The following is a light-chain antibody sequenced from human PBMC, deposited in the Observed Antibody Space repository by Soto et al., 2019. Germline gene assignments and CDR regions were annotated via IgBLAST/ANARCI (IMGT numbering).Light chain of an antibody. CDR1: QSISNY. Sequence: DIQMTQSPSSLSASVGDRVTITCRASQSISNYLNWYQQKPGKAPKLLISAASSLQSGVPSRFSGGGSGTDFTLTISSLQPEDFATYYCQQSYSTPYTFGQGTKVEIK. J-gene: IGKJ2*01. V-gene: IGKV1-39*01. CDR2: AAS. CDR3: QQSYSTPYT.